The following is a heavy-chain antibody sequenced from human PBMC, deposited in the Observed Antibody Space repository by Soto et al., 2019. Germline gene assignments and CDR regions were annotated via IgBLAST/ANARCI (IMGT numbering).Heavy chain of an antibody. CDR3: TAYDFWSGPNNRGAFDI. V-gene: IGHV3-15*07. CDR2: IKSKTDGGTT. Sequence: GGSLRLSCAASGFTFSNAWMNWVRQAPGKGLEWVGRIKSKTDGGTTDYATPVKGRFTISRDDSKNTLYLQMNSLKTEDTAVYYCTAYDFWSGPNNRGAFDIWGQGTMVTVSS. CDR1: GFTFSNAW. D-gene: IGHD3-3*01. J-gene: IGHJ3*02.